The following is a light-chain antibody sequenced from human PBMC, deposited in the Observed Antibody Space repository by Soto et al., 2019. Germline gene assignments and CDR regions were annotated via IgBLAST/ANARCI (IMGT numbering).Light chain of an antibody. CDR2: EGT. Sequence: HSLLTHPASLSGSPGQSITISCTGPSSDVGSYNLVSWFQQHPGKVPKLIIYEGTKRPSGVSDRFSGSKSGNTASLTISGLQAEDEADYYGYSYAGDSVYVFGTGTKVTVL. V-gene: IGLV2-23*01. J-gene: IGLJ1*01. CDR1: SSDVGSYNL. CDR3: YSYAGDSVYV.